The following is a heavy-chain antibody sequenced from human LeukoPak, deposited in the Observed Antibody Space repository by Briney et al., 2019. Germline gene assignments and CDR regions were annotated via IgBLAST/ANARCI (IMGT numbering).Heavy chain of an antibody. J-gene: IGHJ3*01. CDR3: VRACSDGGREQAFDA. V-gene: IGHV1-46*01. CDR1: GYTFSNYF. Sequence: ASVQVACKASGYTFSNYFMHWVRQAPGQGLEWMGIINPSGNGTDYAQKFQGRVTMTRDMSTSIVYMELSNLRSEDTAAYYCVRACSDGGREQAFDAWGQGTMVTVSP. CDR2: INPSGNGT. D-gene: IGHD2-15*01.